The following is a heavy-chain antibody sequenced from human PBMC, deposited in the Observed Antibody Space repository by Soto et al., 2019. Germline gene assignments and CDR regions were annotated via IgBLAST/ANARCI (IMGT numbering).Heavy chain of an antibody. CDR1: GGTLSSYA. D-gene: IGHD2-15*01. Sequence: GASVKVACKASGGTLSSYAISWVRQAPGQGLEWMGGIIPIFGTANYAQKFQGRVTITADESTSTAYMELSSLRSEDTAVYYCAREEWHCSGGRCSRGQFDAYDISGQGT. V-gene: IGHV1-69*13. J-gene: IGHJ3*02. CDR3: AREEWHCSGGRCSRGQFDAYDI. CDR2: IIPIFGTA.